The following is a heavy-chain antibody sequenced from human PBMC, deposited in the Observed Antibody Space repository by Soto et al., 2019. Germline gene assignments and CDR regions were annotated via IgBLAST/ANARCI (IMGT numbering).Heavy chain of an antibody. D-gene: IGHD3-16*02. V-gene: IGHV3-11*01. Sequence: PGGSLRLSCAASGFTFSDYYMSWIRQAPGKGLEWVSYISSSGSTIYYADSVKGRFTISRDNAKNSLYLQMNSLRAEDTAVYYCARDLKGDYIWGSYRYTGWFDPWGQGTLVTVSS. CDR1: GFTFSDYY. CDR3: ARDLKGDYIWGSYRYTGWFDP. J-gene: IGHJ5*02. CDR2: ISSSGSTI.